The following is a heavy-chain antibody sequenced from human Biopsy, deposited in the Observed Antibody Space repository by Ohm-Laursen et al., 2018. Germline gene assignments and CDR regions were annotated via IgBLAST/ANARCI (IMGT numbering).Heavy chain of an antibody. CDR3: ARVRGRFLEWFDY. CDR2: IYYSGTT. J-gene: IGHJ5*01. CDR1: GESMGTYY. D-gene: IGHD3-3*01. V-gene: IGHV4-59*01. Sequence: GTLSLTCTVSGESMGTYYWSWIRQPPGKVMEWIASIYYSGTTHKNPSLKSRVTISVDTSQGLLSLDLSSVTAADTAVYYCARVRGRFLEWFDYWGQGTLVTVSS.